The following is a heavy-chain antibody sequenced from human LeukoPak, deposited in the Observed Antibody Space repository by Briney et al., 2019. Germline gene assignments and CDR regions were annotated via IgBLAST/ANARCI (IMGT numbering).Heavy chain of an antibody. CDR2: ITSDNT. CDR1: GFIFSSYA. Sequence: GGSLRLSCAASGFIFSSYAMSRVRQAPGKGLEWVSDITSDNTYYAESVKGRFTISRDNSKSTLYLQMNSLRAEDTAVYYCAKSSLGAEALMDVWGKGTTVTVSS. CDR3: AKSSLGAEALMDV. V-gene: IGHV3-23*01. J-gene: IGHJ6*03. D-gene: IGHD1-14*01.